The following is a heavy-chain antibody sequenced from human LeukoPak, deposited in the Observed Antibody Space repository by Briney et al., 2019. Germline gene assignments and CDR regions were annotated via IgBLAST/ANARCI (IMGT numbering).Heavy chain of an antibody. Sequence: PSQTLSLTCTVSGGSISSGDYYWSWIRQPPGKGLEWIGYIYYSESTYYNPSLKSRVTISVDTSKNQFSLKLTSVTAADTAVYYCARVVYSHYWPEGMDVWGQGTTVTVSS. D-gene: IGHD4-11*01. J-gene: IGHJ6*02. CDR2: IYYSEST. V-gene: IGHV4-30-4*01. CDR3: ARVVYSHYWPEGMDV. CDR1: GGSISSGDYY.